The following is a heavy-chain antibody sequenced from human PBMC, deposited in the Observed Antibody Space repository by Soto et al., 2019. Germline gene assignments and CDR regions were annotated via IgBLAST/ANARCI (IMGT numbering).Heavy chain of an antibody. CDR3: AKGSEAARQELDY. CDR2: IPIDGSNK. V-gene: IGHV3-30*18. J-gene: IGHJ4*02. D-gene: IGHD6-6*01. CDR1: GFTFSTYG. Sequence: QVQLVESGGGVVQPGRSLRLSCAASGFTFSTYGMHWVRQAPGKGPEWVAVIPIDGSNKYYADSVKGRFTISRDNSKNTLYLQMNSLRADDTAVYYCAKGSEAARQELDYWGQGTLVTVSS.